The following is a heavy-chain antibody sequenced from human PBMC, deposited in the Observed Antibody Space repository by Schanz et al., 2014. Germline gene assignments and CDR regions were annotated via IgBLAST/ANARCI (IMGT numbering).Heavy chain of an antibody. D-gene: IGHD5-18*01. Sequence: QVQLLESGGGLFKPGGSLRLSCAGSGFTFADYYMTWIRQAPGKGLEWISYISHNSHYTNYADSVKGRFTISRDTAENSVYLQMNSLRAEDTAVYYCARDGYRNGRPFDHWGQGTRVTVSA. CDR1: GFTFADYY. CDR3: ARDGYRNGRPFDH. CDR2: ISHNSHYT. J-gene: IGHJ4*02. V-gene: IGHV3-11*06.